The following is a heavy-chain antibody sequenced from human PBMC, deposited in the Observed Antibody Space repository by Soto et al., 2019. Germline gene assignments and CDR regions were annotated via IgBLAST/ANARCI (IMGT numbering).Heavy chain of an antibody. J-gene: IGHJ6*02. Sequence: LRLSFAASGFTFSSYGMHWVRQAPGKGLEWVAVISYDGSNKYYADSVKGRFTISRDNSKNTLYLQMNSLRAEDTAVYYCAKDLARPPVPHYYYYGMDVWGQGTTVTVSS. V-gene: IGHV3-30*18. CDR3: AKDLARPPVPHYYYYGMDV. CDR2: ISYDGSNK. D-gene: IGHD6-6*01. CDR1: GFTFSSYG.